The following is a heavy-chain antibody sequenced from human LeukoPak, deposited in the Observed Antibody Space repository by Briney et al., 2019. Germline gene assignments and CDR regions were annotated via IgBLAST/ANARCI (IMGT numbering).Heavy chain of an antibody. V-gene: IGHV4-30-4*01. D-gene: IGHD3-9*01. J-gene: IGHJ3*02. Sequence: SETLSLTCTVSGGCISSGDYYWSWIRQPPGKGLEWSGYVYYSGSTYYNPSLKSRVTISVDTSKNQFSLKLSSVTAADTVVYYCARRKTILRYFDWLSKVKNAFDIWGQGTMVTVSP. CDR3: ARRKTILRYFDWLSKVKNAFDI. CDR1: GGCISSGDYY. CDR2: VYYSGST.